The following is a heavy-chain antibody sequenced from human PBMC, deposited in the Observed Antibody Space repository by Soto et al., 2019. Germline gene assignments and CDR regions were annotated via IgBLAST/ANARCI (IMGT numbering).Heavy chain of an antibody. CDR1: GFTFSSYG. J-gene: IGHJ5*02. V-gene: IGHV3-30*18. Sequence: PGGSLRLSCAASGFTFSSYGMHWVRQAPGKGLEWVAVISYDGSNKYYADSVKGRFTISRDNSKNTLYLQMNSLRAEDTAVYYCAKDFETEYSSGLPWGQGTLVTVSS. CDR2: ISYDGSNK. D-gene: IGHD6-19*01. CDR3: AKDFETEYSSGLP.